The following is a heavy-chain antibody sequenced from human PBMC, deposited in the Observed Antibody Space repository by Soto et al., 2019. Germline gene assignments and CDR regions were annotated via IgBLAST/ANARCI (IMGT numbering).Heavy chain of an antibody. J-gene: IGHJ4*02. D-gene: IGHD3-3*01. CDR3: ARRREDGYNFYRFDY. CDR1: GYSFTTYW. CDR2: IDPSDSYT. Sequence: GESLKISCKGSGYSFTTYWISWVRQMPGKGLEWMGRIDPSDSYTSYSPSFQGHVTISADKSLSTAYLQWSSLKASDTAMYYCARRREDGYNFYRFDYWGQGSLVTVSS. V-gene: IGHV5-10-1*01.